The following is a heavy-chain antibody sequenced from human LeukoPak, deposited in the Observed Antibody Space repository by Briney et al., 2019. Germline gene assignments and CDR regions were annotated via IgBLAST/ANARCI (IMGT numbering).Heavy chain of an antibody. J-gene: IGHJ4*02. D-gene: IGHD3-22*01. CDR1: GFTFSNYA. Sequence: GRSLRLSCAASGFTFSNYAMHWVRQAPGKGLEWVALISYDGINKYYADSVKGRFTISRDNSKNTLYLQMNSLRAEDTAVYYCAEPEGGYYDIRPDWGQGTLVTVSS. CDR3: AEPEGGYYDIRPD. CDR2: ISYDGINK. V-gene: IGHV3-30-3*01.